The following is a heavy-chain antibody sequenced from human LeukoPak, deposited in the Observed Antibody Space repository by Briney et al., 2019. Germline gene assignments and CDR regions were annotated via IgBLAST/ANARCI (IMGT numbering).Heavy chain of an antibody. CDR2: IIPIFGTA. J-gene: IGHJ4*02. CDR3: ARGVIGGNPDY. CDR1: GGTFNSYA. V-gene: IGHV1-69*06. D-gene: IGHD4-23*01. Sequence: ASVKVSCKASGGTFNSYAISWVRQAPGQGLEWMGGIIPIFGTANYAQKFQGRVTITADKSTSTAYMELSSLRSEDTAVYYCARGVIGGNPDYWGQGTLVTVSS.